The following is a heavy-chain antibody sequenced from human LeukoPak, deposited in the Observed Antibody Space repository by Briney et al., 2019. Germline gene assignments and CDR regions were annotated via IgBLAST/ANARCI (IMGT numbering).Heavy chain of an antibody. CDR3: ARDADDYGDYPPCFGH. CDR1: GYTLTELS. D-gene: IGHD4-17*01. J-gene: IGHJ4*02. CDR2: FDTEDGEI. V-gene: IGHV1-24*01. Sequence: ASVKVSCKVSGYTLTELSMHWVRQAPGKGLEWMGGFDTEDGEIIYAQKFQGRVTMTTDTSTSTAYMELRSLRSDDTAVCYCARDADDYGDYPPCFGHWGQGTLVTVSS.